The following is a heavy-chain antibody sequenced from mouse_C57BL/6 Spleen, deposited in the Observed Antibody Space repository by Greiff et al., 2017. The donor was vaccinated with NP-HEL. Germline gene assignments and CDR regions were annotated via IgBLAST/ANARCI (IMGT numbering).Heavy chain of an antibody. CDR3: ARGGDYGFDY. CDR2: IDPSDSYT. Sequence: QVQLKQPGAELVMPGASVKLSCKASGYTFTSYWMHWVKQRPGQGLEWIGEIDPSDSYTNYNQKFKGKSTLTVDKSSSTAYMQLSSLTSEDSAVYYCARGGDYGFDYWGQGTTLTVSS. D-gene: IGHD2-4*01. CDR1: GYTFTSYW. J-gene: IGHJ2*01. V-gene: IGHV1-69*01.